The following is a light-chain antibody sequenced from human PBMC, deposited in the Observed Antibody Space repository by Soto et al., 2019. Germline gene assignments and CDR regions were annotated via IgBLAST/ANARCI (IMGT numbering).Light chain of an antibody. CDR3: QKYDSAPWT. CDR1: QGISNY. J-gene: IGKJ1*01. Sequence: DIEMTHSPSSLSASVGDRVTITCRASQGISNYLAWYQQRPGKVPKLLIYAASTLQSGVPSRFRGSGSGTDFTLTISSLQPEDVANYYCQKYDSAPWTFGQGTEVDIK. V-gene: IGKV1-27*01. CDR2: AAS.